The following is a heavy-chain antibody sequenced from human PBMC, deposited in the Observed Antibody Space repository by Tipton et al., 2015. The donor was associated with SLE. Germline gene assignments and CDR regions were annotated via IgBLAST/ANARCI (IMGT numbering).Heavy chain of an antibody. J-gene: IGHJ2*01. CDR1: GFTFSSYA. D-gene: IGHD3-3*01. V-gene: IGHV3-23*01. CDR2: ISGSGDST. Sequence: SLRLSCAASGFTFSSYAMSWVRQAPGKGLEWVSAISGSGDSTYYADSVTGRFTISRDNSKNTLYLQMNSLRAEDTAVYYCAKAPDYYDFWSGYYWRFFDLWGRGTLVTVSS. CDR3: AKAPDYYDFWSGYYWRFFDL.